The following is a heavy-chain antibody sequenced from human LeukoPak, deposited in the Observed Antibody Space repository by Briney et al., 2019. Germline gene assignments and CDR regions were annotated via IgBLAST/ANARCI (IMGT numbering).Heavy chain of an antibody. D-gene: IGHD4-23*01. CDR2: TNPNTGNT. V-gene: IGHV1-8*03. Sequence: ASVKVSWKASGYTFGTYDINWVRQATGQGLEWMGWTNPNTGNTSYAQKFQGRVTISSNSAITTAYLELSSLRSEDTAVYFCARVLGGGNSIHFDYWGQGTLVTVPS. CDR1: GYTFGTYD. J-gene: IGHJ4*02. CDR3: ARVLGGGNSIHFDY.